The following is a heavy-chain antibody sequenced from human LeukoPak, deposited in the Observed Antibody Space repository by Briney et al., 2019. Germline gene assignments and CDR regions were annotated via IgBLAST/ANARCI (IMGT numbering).Heavy chain of an antibody. D-gene: IGHD6-19*01. CDR3: ARDSRYASGRAFDN. CDR1: GDSMRSFY. V-gene: IGHV4-4*07. Sequence: SETLSLTCTVSGDSMRSFYWSFIRQPAGKGLEWIGRIHTSGTTWYNASLKSRVTISVDSSKTQFSLKLRSATAADTAVYFCARDSRYASGRAFDNWGQGTLVTVSS. J-gene: IGHJ4*02. CDR2: IHTSGTT.